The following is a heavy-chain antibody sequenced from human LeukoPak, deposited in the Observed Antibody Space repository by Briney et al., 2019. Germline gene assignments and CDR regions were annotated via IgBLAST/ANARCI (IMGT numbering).Heavy chain of an antibody. J-gene: IGHJ4*02. CDR1: GYTFTSYG. V-gene: IGHV1-18*01. CDR2: ISAYNGNT. CDR3: ARKKQLWSNSWALLY. D-gene: IGHD5-18*01. Sequence: ASVKVSCKASGYTFTSYGISWVRRAPGQGLEWMGWISAYNGNTNYAQKLQGRVTMTTDTSTSTAYMELRSLRSDDTAVYYCARKKQLWSNSWALLYWGQGTLVTVSS.